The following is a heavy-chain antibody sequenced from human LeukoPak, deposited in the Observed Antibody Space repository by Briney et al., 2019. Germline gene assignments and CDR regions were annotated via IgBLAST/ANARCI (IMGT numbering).Heavy chain of an antibody. D-gene: IGHD6-13*01. Sequence: GGSLRLSCAASGFTFSSYSMNWVRQAPGKGLEWVSYISSSSGIIYYADPVKGRFTISRDNAKNSLYLQMNSLRAEDTAVYYCARDGGSSSWYSYYFDYWGQGTLVTVFS. J-gene: IGHJ4*02. CDR1: GFTFSSYS. V-gene: IGHV3-48*01. CDR2: ISSSSGII. CDR3: ARDGGSSSWYSYYFDY.